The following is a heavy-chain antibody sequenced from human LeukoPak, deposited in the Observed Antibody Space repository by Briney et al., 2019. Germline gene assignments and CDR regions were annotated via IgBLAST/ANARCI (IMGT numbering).Heavy chain of an antibody. CDR2: IYYSGST. J-gene: IGHJ6*02. V-gene: IGHV4-39*07. Sequence: PSETLSLTCTVSGGSISSSSYYWGWIRQPPGKGLEWIGSIYYSGSTYYNPSLKSRVTISVDASKNQFSLKLSSVTAADTAVYYCARLSGSGSPLLYYYYYGMDVWGQGTTVTVSS. D-gene: IGHD3-10*01. CDR3: ARLSGSGSPLLYYYYYGMDV. CDR1: GGSISSSSYY.